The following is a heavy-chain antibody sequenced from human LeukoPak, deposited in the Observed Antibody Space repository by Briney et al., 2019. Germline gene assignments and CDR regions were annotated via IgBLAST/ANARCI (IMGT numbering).Heavy chain of an antibody. CDR1: GGSISRNY. J-gene: IGHJ4*02. CDR3: ASGISGTPDY. Sequence: SGTLSLTCTVSGGSISRNYWGWIRQPPGKGLEWIGYIFSSGSTNYNPSLMSRVTISIDPSKNQFSLKLSSVTAADTAVYYCASGISGTPDYWGQGTLVTVSS. D-gene: IGHD1/OR15-1a*01. CDR2: IFSSGST. V-gene: IGHV4-59*08.